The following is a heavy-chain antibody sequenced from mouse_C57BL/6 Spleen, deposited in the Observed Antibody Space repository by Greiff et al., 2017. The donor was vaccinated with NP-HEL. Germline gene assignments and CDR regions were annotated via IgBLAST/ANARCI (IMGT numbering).Heavy chain of an antibody. V-gene: IGHV1-82*01. CDR2: IYPGDGDT. D-gene: IGHD4-1*01. CDR3: ASGGLGPLYWYFDV. CDR1: GYAFSSSW. Sequence: QVQLQQSGPELVKPGASVKISCKASGYAFSSSWMNWVKQRPGKGLEWIGRIYPGDGDTNYNGKFKGKATLTADKSSSTAYMQLSSLTSEDSAVYFCASGGLGPLYWYFDVWGTGTTVTVSS. J-gene: IGHJ1*03.